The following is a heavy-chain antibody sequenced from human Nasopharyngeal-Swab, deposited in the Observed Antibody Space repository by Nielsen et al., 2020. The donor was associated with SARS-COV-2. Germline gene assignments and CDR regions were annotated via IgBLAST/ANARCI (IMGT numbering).Heavy chain of an antibody. V-gene: IGHV3-11*05. Sequence: GESLKISCAASGFTFSDYYMSWIRQAPGEGLKWVSYISSSSTTTNYADSVKGRFTISRDNSKNRLYLQMNSLRAEDTALFYCARDRAPLGAFDIWGQGTMVTVSS. CDR1: GFTFSDYY. CDR3: ARDRAPLGAFDI. J-gene: IGHJ3*02. CDR2: ISSSSTTT. D-gene: IGHD3-10*01.